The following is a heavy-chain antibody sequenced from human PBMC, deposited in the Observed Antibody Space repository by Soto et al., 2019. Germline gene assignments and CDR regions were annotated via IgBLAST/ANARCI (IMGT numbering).Heavy chain of an antibody. D-gene: IGHD2-15*01. CDR2: ISSSGSTI. CDR1: GFTFSDYY. CDR3: ARSMAYCSGGSCYPYYFDY. V-gene: IGHV3-11*01. J-gene: IGHJ4*02. Sequence: GGSLRLSCAASGFTFSDYYMSWIRQAPGKGLEWVSYISSSGSTIYYADSVKGRFTISRDNAKNSLYLQMNSLRAEDTAVYYCARSMAYCSGGSCYPYYFDYWGQGTLVTVSS.